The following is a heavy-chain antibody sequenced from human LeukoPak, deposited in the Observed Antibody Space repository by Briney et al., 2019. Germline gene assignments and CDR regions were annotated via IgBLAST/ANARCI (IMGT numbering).Heavy chain of an antibody. CDR2: IYHSGST. Sequence: PSETLSLTCAVSGYSVSSGYYWGWIRQPPGKGLEWIGSIYHSGSTYYNPSLKSRVTISVDTSKNQFSLKLSSVTAADTAVYYCARVKQLYSNYEGGFDYWGQGTLVTVSS. J-gene: IGHJ4*02. D-gene: IGHD4-11*01. V-gene: IGHV4-38-2*01. CDR3: ARVKQLYSNYEGGFDY. CDR1: GYSVSSGYY.